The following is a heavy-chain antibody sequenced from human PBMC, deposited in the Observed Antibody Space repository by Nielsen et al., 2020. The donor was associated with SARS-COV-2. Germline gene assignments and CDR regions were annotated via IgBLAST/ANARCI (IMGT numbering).Heavy chain of an antibody. J-gene: IGHJ4*02. D-gene: IGHD2-15*01. CDR3: ARGLTCSGGSCYNDY. CDR1: GGTFSSYT. Sequence: SVKVSCKASGGTFSSYTISWVRQAPGQGLEWMGRIIPILGIANYAQKFQGRVTMTRNTSISTAYMELSSLRSEDTAVYYCARGLTCSGGSCYNDYWGQGTLVTVSS. V-gene: IGHV1-69*02. CDR2: IIPILGIA.